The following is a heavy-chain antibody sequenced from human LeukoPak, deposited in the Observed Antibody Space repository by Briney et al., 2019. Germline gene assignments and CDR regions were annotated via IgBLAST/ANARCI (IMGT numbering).Heavy chain of an antibody. V-gene: IGHV1-2*04. CDR2: INPNSGGT. J-gene: IGHJ6*02. CDR1: GYTFTGYY. CDR3: ARDRGAPRYNYGSGSYYNDTYGMDV. D-gene: IGHD3-10*01. Sequence: ASVKVSCKASGYTFTGYYMHWVRQAPGQGLEWMGWINPNSGGTNYAQKFQGWVTMTRDTSISTAYMELSRLRSDDTAVYYCARDRGAPRYNYGSGSYYNDTYGMDVWGQGTTVTVSS.